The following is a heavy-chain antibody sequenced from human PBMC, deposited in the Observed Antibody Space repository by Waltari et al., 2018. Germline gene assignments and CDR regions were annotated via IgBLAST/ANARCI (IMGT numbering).Heavy chain of an antibody. CDR1: GFTFDDYA. D-gene: IGHD3-22*01. Sequence: EVQLVESGGGLVQPGRSLRLSCAASGFTFDDYAMHGVRQAPGKGLEWVSGISWNSGSIGYADSVKSRCTISRDNAKNSMYLQMNSLRAEDTALYYCAKGDITMINGDAFDIWGQGTMVTVSS. CDR2: ISWNSGSI. CDR3: AKGDITMINGDAFDI. J-gene: IGHJ3*02. V-gene: IGHV3-9*01.